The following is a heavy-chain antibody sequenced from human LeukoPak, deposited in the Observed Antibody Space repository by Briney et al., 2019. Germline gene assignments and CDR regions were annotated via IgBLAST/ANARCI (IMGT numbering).Heavy chain of an antibody. J-gene: IGHJ4*02. CDR1: GFPFSSYW. Sequence: GGSLRLSCVASGFPFSSYWMTWVRQAPGKGLEWVANIKQDGSKKSYMDSVKGRFTISRDNAKDSLYLQMNSLRAEDTAIYYCTRVGYIDEGIDYWGQGTLVTVSS. V-gene: IGHV3-7*04. D-gene: IGHD5-24*01. CDR2: IKQDGSKK. CDR3: TRVGYIDEGIDY.